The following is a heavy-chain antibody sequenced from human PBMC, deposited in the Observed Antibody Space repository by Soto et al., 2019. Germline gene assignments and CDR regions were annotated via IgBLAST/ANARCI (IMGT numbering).Heavy chain of an antibody. D-gene: IGHD3-3*01. Sequence: QVQLVQSGAEVKKPGSSVKVSCKASGGTFSSYAISWVRQAPGQGLEWMGGIIPIFGTANYAQKFQGRVTITADESTSTAYMELSSLRSEDTAVYYCATTIFGVVTGEELASTDNYYYYGMDVWGQGTTVTVSS. CDR2: IIPIFGTA. J-gene: IGHJ6*02. V-gene: IGHV1-69*12. CDR1: GGTFSSYA. CDR3: ATTIFGVVTGEELASTDNYYYYGMDV.